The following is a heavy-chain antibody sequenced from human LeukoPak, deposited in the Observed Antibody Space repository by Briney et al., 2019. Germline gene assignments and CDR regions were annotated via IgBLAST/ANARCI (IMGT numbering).Heavy chain of an antibody. V-gene: IGHV4-38-2*02. CDR1: GYSISSGYY. CDR3: ARGVGFFYGDYGPIDY. J-gene: IGHJ4*02. Sequence: SETLSLTCTVSGYSISSGYYWGWIRQPPGKGLEWIGSIYHSGSTYYNPSLKSRVTISVDTSKNQFSLKLSSVTAADTAVYYCARGVGFFYGDYGPIDYWGQGTLVTVSS. CDR2: IYHSGST. D-gene: IGHD4-17*01.